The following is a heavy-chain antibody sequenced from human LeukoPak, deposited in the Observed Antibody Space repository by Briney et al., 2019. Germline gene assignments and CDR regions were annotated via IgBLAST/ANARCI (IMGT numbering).Heavy chain of an antibody. J-gene: IGHJ3*02. CDR1: GFTFSNYA. V-gene: IGHV3-30*02. Sequence: GGSLRLSCAASGFTFSNYAIHWVRQAPGKGLEWVAFIGYDGSNKDYADSVKGRFTISSDNSRTTLYMQMNSLRAEDTAVYYCVKWTTNGDAFDIWGQGTMVTVSS. D-gene: IGHD2-8*01. CDR3: VKWTTNGDAFDI. CDR2: IGYDGSNK.